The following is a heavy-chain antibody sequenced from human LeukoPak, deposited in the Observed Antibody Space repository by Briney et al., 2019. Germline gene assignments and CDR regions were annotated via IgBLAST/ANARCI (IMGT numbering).Heavy chain of an antibody. V-gene: IGHV3-43D*04. CDR2: ISLDGGST. CDR3: TRHLIGATSFDY. J-gene: IGHJ4*02. Sequence: GWSLRLSCVASGFTFDDYAMRWVRQAPGKGLEWVSLISLDGGSTYYADSVRGRFTISRDNSRHTLYLQMNSLGAEDTALYYCTRHLIGATSFDYWGQGTLVSVSS. CDR1: GFTFDDYA. D-gene: IGHD4/OR15-4a*01.